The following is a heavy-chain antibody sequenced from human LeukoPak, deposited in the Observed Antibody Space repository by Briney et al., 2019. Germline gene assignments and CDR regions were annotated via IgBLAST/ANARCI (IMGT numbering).Heavy chain of an antibody. J-gene: IGHJ6*03. CDR1: GFTFSSYA. V-gene: IGHV3-30-3*01. CDR2: ISYDGSNK. Sequence: GGSLRLSCAASGFTFSSYAMHWVRQAPGKGLEWVAVISYDGSNKYYADSVKSRFTISRDNSKNTLYLQMNSLRAEDTAVYYCARNGQYYYYMDVWGKGTTVTVSS. CDR3: ARNGQYYYYMDV.